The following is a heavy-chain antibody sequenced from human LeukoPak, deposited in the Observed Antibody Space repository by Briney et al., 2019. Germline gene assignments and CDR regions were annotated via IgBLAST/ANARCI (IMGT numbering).Heavy chain of an antibody. J-gene: IGHJ4*02. V-gene: IGHV4-4*02. CDR2: IYHSGSP. CDR1: GGSISSNNW. D-gene: IGHD1-1*01. CDR3: ARVNINNWHSCDY. Sequence: PSGTLSLTCAVSGGSISSNNWWGWVRQPPGKGLEWIGEIYHSGSPNYNPSLKSRVTISVDKSRNHFSLNLSSVTAADTTVYYCARVNINNWHSCDYWGQGTLVTVSS.